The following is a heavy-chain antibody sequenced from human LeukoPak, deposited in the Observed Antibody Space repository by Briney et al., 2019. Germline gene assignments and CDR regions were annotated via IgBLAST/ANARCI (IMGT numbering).Heavy chain of an antibody. CDR2: IIPILGIA. CDR1: GGTFSSYA. J-gene: IGHJ6*02. CDR3: ARAMVRGVYYYYYGMDV. V-gene: IGHV1-69*04. Sequence: GASVKVSCKASGGTFSSYAISWVRQAPGQGLEWMGRIIPILGIANYAQKFQGRVTITADKSTSTAYMELSSLRSEDTAVYYCARAMVRGVYYYYYGMDVWGQGTTVTVSS. D-gene: IGHD3-10*01.